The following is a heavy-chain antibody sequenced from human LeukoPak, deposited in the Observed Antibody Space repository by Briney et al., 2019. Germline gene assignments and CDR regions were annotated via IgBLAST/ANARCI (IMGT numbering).Heavy chain of an antibody. J-gene: IGHJ6*02. CDR2: ISPSGGST. Sequence: GGSLRLSCAAAGFTFSSCAMRWVRQAPGKGLEWVSSISPSGGSTYYADSVKGRFTISRDNSKNTLDLQMNGLRAEDTAVYYCAKVYAGYYNMDVWGQGTTVTVSS. CDR1: GFTFSSCA. CDR3: AKVYAGYYNMDV. D-gene: IGHD2-8*01. V-gene: IGHV3-23*01.